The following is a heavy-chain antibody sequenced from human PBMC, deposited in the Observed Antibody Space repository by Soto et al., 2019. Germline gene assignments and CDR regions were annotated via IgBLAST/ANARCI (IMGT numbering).Heavy chain of an antibody. CDR3: ARASYDSSLGHFDY. Sequence: GGSLRLSCAASGFTFSSYAMSWVRQAPGKGLEWVAVIWYDGSNKYYADSVKGRFTISRDNSKNTLYLQMNSLRAEDTAVYYCARASYDSSLGHFDYWGQGTLVTVSS. D-gene: IGHD3-22*01. J-gene: IGHJ4*02. CDR2: IWYDGSNK. V-gene: IGHV3-33*08. CDR1: GFTFSSYA.